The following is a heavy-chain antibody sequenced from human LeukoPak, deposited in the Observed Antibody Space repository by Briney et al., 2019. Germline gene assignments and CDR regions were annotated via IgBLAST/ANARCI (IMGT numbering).Heavy chain of an antibody. J-gene: IGHJ6*03. D-gene: IGHD6-13*01. V-gene: IGHV3-30*02. CDR3: AKVAVGGSSWYGVYYYYMDA. CDR1: GSTFGSYG. Sequence: PGGSLRLSCAASGSTFGSYGMHWVRQAPGKGLEWVAVIWYDGSNKYYADSVKGRFTISRDNSKNTLYLQMNSLRAEDTAVYYCAKVAVGGSSWYGVYYYYMDAWGKGTTVTVSS. CDR2: IWYDGSNK.